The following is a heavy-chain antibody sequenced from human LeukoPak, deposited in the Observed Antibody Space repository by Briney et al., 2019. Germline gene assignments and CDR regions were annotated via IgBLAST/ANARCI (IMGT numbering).Heavy chain of an antibody. CDR1: GFTFSSYE. J-gene: IGHJ4*02. D-gene: IGHD3-10*01. CDR2: ISVSGDTI. Sequence: GGSLRLSCAASGFTFSSYEMNWVRQAPGKGLEWVSYISVSGDTIYYADSVKGRFTISRGNAKKSLYLQMKSLRAEDTAVYYCARGTLYYGSESYDYWGQGTLVAVSS. CDR3: ARGTLYYGSESYDY. V-gene: IGHV3-48*03.